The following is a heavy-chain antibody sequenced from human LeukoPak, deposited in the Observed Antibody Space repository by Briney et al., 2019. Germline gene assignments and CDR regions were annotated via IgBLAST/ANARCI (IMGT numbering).Heavy chain of an antibody. D-gene: IGHD2-8*01. J-gene: IGHJ6*03. CDR3: ARAYGRNYYYYMDV. Sequence: SETLSLTCTVSGGYISSYYWSWIRQPPGKGLEWIGYIYYSGSTNYNPSLKSRVTISVDTSKNQFSLKLSSVTAADTAVYYCARAYGRNYYYYMDVWGKGTTVTISS. V-gene: IGHV4-59*01. CDR2: IYYSGST. CDR1: GGYISSYY.